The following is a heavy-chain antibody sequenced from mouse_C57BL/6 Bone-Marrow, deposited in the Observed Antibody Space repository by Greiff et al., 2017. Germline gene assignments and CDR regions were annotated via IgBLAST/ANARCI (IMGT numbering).Heavy chain of an antibody. Sequence: EVQRVESGGGLVKPGGSLKLSCAASGFTFRSYTLSWVRQTPEKRLEWVATISGGGGNTYYPDSVKGRLAISRDNAKNTLYLEMSNLRSEDTALYYCAGEDGYYVWFAYWGQGTLVTVSA. J-gene: IGHJ3*01. CDR3: AGEDGYYVWFAY. CDR1: GFTFRSYT. CDR2: ISGGGGNT. D-gene: IGHD2-3*01. V-gene: IGHV5-9*01.